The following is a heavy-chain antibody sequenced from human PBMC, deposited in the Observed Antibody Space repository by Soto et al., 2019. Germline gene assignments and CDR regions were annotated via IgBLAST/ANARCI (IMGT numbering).Heavy chain of an antibody. CDR2: IIPIFGTA. D-gene: IGHD6-19*01. CDR3: ARGSSCWYEFFDY. J-gene: IGHJ4*02. CDR1: GATFSSYA. V-gene: IGHV1-69*13. Sequence: SVKVSCKASGATFSSYAISWVRQAPGQGLEWMGGIIPIFGTANYAQKFQARVTITADESTSTAYMELSSLGSEETAVYYCARGSSCWYEFFDYWGQGTLVTVSS.